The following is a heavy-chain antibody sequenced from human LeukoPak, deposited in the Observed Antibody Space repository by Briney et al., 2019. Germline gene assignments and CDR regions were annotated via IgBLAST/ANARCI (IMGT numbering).Heavy chain of an antibody. D-gene: IGHD2-2*01. CDR1: GFTFSTYS. CDR3: ARGPSSQFRTDY. V-gene: IGHV3-48*01. J-gene: IGHJ4*02. CDR2: IGRSSSPI. Sequence: GGSLRLSYAASGFTFSTYSMNWVRQAPGKGLEWVSYIGRSSSPIHYADSVKGRFTISRDNAKNSLYLQMNGLRAEDTAVYYCARGPSSQFRTDYWGQGTLVTVSS.